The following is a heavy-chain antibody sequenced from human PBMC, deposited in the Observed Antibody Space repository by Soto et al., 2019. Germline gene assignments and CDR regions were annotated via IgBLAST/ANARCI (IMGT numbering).Heavy chain of an antibody. CDR3: AKELEQDHDSSGYSDYYYYYVMDV. CDR2: ISYDGSNK. D-gene: IGHD3-22*01. CDR1: GFTFSSYG. J-gene: IGHJ6*02. V-gene: IGHV3-30*18. Sequence: GGSLRLSCAASGFTFSSYGMHWVRQAPGKGLEWVAVISYDGSNKYYADSVKGRFTISRDNSKNTLYLQMNSLRAEDTAVYYCAKELEQDHDSSGYSDYYYYYVMDVWGQGNTVPVSS.